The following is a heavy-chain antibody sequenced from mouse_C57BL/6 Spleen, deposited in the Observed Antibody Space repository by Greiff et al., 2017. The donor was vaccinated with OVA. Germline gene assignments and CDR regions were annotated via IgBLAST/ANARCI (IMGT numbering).Heavy chain of an antibody. V-gene: IGHV1-53*01. D-gene: IGHD2-4*01. CDR2: INPSNGGT. J-gene: IGHJ2*01. Sequence: QVQLQQPGTELVKPGASVKLSCKASGYTFTSYWMHWVKQRPGQGLEWIGNINPSNGGTNYNEKFKSKATLTVDKSSSTAYMQRSSLTSEDSAVYYGAREGDYDYDLYYFDYWGQGTTLTVSS. CDR3: AREGDYDYDLYYFDY. CDR1: GYTFTSYW.